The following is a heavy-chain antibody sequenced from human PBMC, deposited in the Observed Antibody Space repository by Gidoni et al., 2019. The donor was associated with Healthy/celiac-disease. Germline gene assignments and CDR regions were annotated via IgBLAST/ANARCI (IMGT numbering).Heavy chain of an antibody. CDR3: AREDSSSVWVRVINYYYYMDV. V-gene: IGHV4-38-2*02. J-gene: IGHJ6*03. CDR1: GYSISSGYY. D-gene: IGHD6-13*01. Sequence: QVQLQESGPGLVKPSETLSLTCTVSGYSISSGYYWGWIRQPPGKGLEWIGSIYHSGSTYYNPSLKSRVTISVDTSKNQFSLKLSSVTAADTAVYYCAREDSSSVWVRVINYYYYMDVWGKGTTVTVSS. CDR2: IYHSGST.